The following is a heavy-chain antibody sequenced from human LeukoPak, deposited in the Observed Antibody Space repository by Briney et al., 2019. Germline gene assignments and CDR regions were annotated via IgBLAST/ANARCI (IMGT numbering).Heavy chain of an antibody. CDR2: IYYSGST. CDR1: GGSISSYY. Sequence: SETLSLTCTVSGGSISSYYWSWIRQPPGKGLERIGYIYYSGSTNYNPSLKSRVTISVDASKNQFSLKLSSVTAADTAVYYCARGGVVGTFDYWGQGTLVTVSS. CDR3: ARGGVVGTFDY. D-gene: IGHD1-1*01. V-gene: IGHV4-59*01. J-gene: IGHJ4*02.